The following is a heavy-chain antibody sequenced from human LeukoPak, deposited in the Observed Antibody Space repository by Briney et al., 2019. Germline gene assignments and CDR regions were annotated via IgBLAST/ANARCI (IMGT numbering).Heavy chain of an antibody. V-gene: IGHV4-39*01. CDR3: ASHEDTAMANLDY. J-gene: IGHJ4*02. Sequence: SETLSLTCTVSGGSISSSSYYWGWIRQPPGKGLEWIGSIYYSGSTYYNPSLKSRVTISVDTSKNQFSLKLSSVTAADTAVYYCASHEDTAMANLDYWGQGTLVTVSS. D-gene: IGHD5-18*01. CDR1: GGSISSSSYY. CDR2: IYYSGST.